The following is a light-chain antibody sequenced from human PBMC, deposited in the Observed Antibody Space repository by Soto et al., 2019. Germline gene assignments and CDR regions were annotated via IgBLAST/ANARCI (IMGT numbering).Light chain of an antibody. Sequence: EIVLTQSPATLSLSPGERVTLSCRASQSVSSYLAWYQQKPGQAPSLLIYDASNRATGIPARFSGSGSGTDFTLTISSLEHEDCAVYYCQQRSNWPPGFGQGTRLEIK. V-gene: IGKV3-11*01. CDR2: DAS. J-gene: IGKJ5*01. CDR1: QSVSSY. CDR3: QQRSNWPPG.